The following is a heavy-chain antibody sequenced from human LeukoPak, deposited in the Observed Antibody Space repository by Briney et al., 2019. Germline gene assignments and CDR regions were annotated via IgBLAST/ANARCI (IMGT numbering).Heavy chain of an antibody. CDR3: ATQSSSPAPYYDILTGYYNGNY. Sequence: SETLSLTCTVSGGSISSGGHYWNWIRQHPGKGLEWIGYIYYSGNVYYNPSLKSRIAISVDTSKNQFSLNLSSVTAADTAVYYCATQSSSPAPYYDILTGYYNGNYWGQGTLVTVSS. V-gene: IGHV4-31*03. CDR1: GGSISSGGHY. J-gene: IGHJ4*02. CDR2: IYYSGNV. D-gene: IGHD3-9*01.